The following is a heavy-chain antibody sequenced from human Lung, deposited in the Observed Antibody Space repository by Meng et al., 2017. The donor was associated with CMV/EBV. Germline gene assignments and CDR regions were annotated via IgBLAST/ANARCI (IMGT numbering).Heavy chain of an antibody. D-gene: IGHD6-13*01. CDR2: ISGSGGAT. CDR1: GFDFTTYA. J-gene: IGHJ4*02. CDR3: AKGARMAGAGPDY. V-gene: IGHV3-23*01. Sequence: SCASSGFDFTTYAMTWVRQAPGRGLEWVSSISGSGGATYYAASVKGRFTVSRDNSKNTLFLQINSLRAEDTALYYCAKGARMAGAGPDYWGQGTXVNGSS.